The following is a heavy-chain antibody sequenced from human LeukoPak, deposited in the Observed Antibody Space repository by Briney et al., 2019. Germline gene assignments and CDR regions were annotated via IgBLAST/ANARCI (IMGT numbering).Heavy chain of an antibody. V-gene: IGHV1-18*01. CDR1: GYTFSSYG. J-gene: IGHJ6*03. CDR3: ARAYYDFWSGYYYYYMDV. Sequence: ASVKVSCKASGYTFSSYGISWVRQAPGQGLEWMGWISAYNGDTHYAQKFQGRVTMTRDMSTSTVYMELSSLRSEDTAVYYCARAYYDFWSGYYYYYMDVWGKGTTVTVSS. D-gene: IGHD3-3*01. CDR2: ISAYNGDT.